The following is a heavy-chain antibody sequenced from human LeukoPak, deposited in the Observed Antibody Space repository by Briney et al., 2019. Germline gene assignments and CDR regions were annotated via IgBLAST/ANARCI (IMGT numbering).Heavy chain of an antibody. CDR3: ATVDTAMVTHLLPYFDY. CDR2: ITPIFGTA. J-gene: IGHJ4*02. CDR1: GYSFTNYD. D-gene: IGHD5-18*01. Sequence: SVKVSCKASGYSFTNYDINWVRQGTGQGLEWMGGITPIFGTANYAQKFQGRVTITADRSTSTAYMELSSLRSEDTAVYYCATVDTAMVTHLLPYFDYWGQGTLVTVSS. V-gene: IGHV1-69*06.